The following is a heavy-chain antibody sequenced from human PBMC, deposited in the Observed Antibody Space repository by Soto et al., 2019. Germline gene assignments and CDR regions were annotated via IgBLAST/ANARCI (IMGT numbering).Heavy chain of an antibody. J-gene: IGHJ4*02. Sequence: LSLTCTVSGGSISSGGYYWSWIRQHPGKGLEWIGYIYYSGSTYYNPSLKSRVTISVDTSKNQFSLKLSSVTAADTAVYYCARRRRDGYNWFDYWGQGTLVTVSS. D-gene: IGHD1-1*01. CDR2: IYYSGST. CDR1: GGSISSGGYY. CDR3: ARRRRDGYNWFDY. V-gene: IGHV4-31*03.